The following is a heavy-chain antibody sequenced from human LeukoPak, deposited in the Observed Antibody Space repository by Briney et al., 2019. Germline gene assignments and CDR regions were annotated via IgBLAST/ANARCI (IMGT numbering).Heavy chain of an antibody. V-gene: IGHV3-23*01. CDR3: ARDMVYSSGFHWFDP. D-gene: IGHD6-19*01. CDR2: ISGSGGST. J-gene: IGHJ5*02. CDR1: GFTFSSYA. Sequence: GGSLRLSCAASGFTFSSYAMSWVRQAPGKGLEWVSAISGSGGSTYYADSVKGRSTISRDNSKNTLYLQMNSLRAEDTAVYYCARDMVYSSGFHWFDPWGRGTPVTVSS.